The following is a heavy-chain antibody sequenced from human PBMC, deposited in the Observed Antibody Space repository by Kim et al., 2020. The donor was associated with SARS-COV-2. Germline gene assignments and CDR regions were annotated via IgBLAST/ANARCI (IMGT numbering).Heavy chain of an antibody. J-gene: IGHJ4*02. CDR3: GDYPGAGSHFSY. D-gene: IGHD3-10*01. Sequence: GGSLRLSCAASGFTFSNYGMTWVRQTPGKGLEWVSSFTGDGLTHYADSVKGRFTISRDNSKNMLYLQMNSLRAEDTAVYYCGDYPGAGSHFSYWCQGTL. V-gene: IGHV3-23*01. CDR2: FTGDGLT. CDR1: GFTFSNYG.